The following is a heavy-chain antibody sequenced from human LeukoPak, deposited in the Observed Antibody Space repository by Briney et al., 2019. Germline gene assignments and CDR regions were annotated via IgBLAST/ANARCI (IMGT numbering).Heavy chain of an antibody. V-gene: IGHV1-18*01. CDR3: ARRAGTMSPLYYYYYYMDV. CDR1: GYTFTSYG. Sequence: GASVKVSCKASGYTFTSYGISWVRQAPGQGLEWMGWISAYNGNTNYAQKLQGRVTMTTDTSTSTAYMELRSLRSDDTAVYYCARRAGTMSPLYYYYYYMDVWGKGTTVTVSS. J-gene: IGHJ6*03. D-gene: IGHD1-1*01. CDR2: ISAYNGNT.